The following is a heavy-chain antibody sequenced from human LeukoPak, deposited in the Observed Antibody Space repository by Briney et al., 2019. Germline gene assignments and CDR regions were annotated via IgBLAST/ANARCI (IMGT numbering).Heavy chain of an antibody. J-gene: IGHJ6*03. CDR3: ARVRPHYDILTGYYLPYYYYMDV. CDR1: GGSISSYY. D-gene: IGHD3-9*01. Sequence: SETLSLSCTASGGSISSYYWSWIRQPAGKGLEWIGRIYTSGSTNYNPSLKSRVTMSVDTSKNQFSLKLSSVTAADTAVYYCARVRPHYDILTGYYLPYYYYMDVWGKGTTVTVSS. V-gene: IGHV4-4*07. CDR2: IYTSGST.